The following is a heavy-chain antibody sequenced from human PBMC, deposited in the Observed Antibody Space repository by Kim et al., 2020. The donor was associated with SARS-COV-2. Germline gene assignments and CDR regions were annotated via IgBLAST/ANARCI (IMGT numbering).Heavy chain of an antibody. Sequence: GGSLRLSCAASGFTFSSYAMHWVRQAPGKGLEGVAVISYDGSNKYYADSVKGRFTISRDNSKNTLYLQMNSLRAEDTAVYYCARDHNSSGYSAGFDYWGQGTLVTVSS. CDR2: ISYDGSNK. CDR1: GFTFSSYA. D-gene: IGHD3-22*01. V-gene: IGHV3-30*04. J-gene: IGHJ4*02. CDR3: ARDHNSSGYSAGFDY.